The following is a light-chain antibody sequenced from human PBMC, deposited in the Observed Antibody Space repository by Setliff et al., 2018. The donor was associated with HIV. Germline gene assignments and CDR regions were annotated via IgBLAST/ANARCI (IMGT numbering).Light chain of an antibody. CDR1: SSNIGAGYD. V-gene: IGLV1-40*01. J-gene: IGLJ1*01. CDR3: SSYAGSNNYV. Sequence: QSVLTQPPSVSGAPGQRVTISCTGGSSNIGAGYDVHWYQQLPGTAPKLLIYGNSNRPSGVPDRFSGSKSGTSASLAITGLQAEDEADYYCSSYAGSNNYVFGTGTKVTVL. CDR2: GNS.